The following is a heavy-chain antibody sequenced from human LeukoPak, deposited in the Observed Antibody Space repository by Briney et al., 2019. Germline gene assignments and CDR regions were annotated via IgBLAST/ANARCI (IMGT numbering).Heavy chain of an antibody. D-gene: IGHD3-10*01. CDR2: ISWNSGSI. CDR1: GFTFDDYA. J-gene: IGHJ6*02. Sequence: GGSLRLSCAASGFTFDDYAMPWVRQAPGKGLEWVSGISWNSGSIGYADSVKGRFTISRDNAKNSLYLQMNSLRAEDTALYYCAKGHWFGEYYGMDVWGQGTTVTVSS. V-gene: IGHV3-9*01. CDR3: AKGHWFGEYYGMDV.